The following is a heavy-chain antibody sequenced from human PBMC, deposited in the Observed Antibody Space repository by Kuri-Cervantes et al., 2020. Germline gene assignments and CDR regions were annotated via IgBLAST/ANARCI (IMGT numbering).Heavy chain of an antibody. CDR1: GYTFTSYA. J-gene: IGHJ5*02. CDR3: ARVSQRITMINPPDWFDP. V-gene: IGHV1-3*01. Sequence: ASVKVSCKASGYTFTSYAMHWVRQAPGQRLEWMGRINAGNGNTKYSQKFQGRVTITRDTSASTAYMELSSLRSEDTAVYYCARVSQRITMINPPDWFDPWGQGTLVTVSS. CDR2: INAGNGNT. D-gene: IGHD3-22*01.